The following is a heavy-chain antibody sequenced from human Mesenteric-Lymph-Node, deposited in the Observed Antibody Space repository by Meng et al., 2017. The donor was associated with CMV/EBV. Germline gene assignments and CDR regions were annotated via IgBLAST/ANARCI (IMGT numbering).Heavy chain of an antibody. Sequence: GSLRLSCTVSGGSINNYYWTWIRQPPGKGLEWIGYIYYSGTTKYNPSLKSRVTISVDTSKNQFSLNLSSVTAADTAVYYCARDLTTGWFDPWGQGTLVTVSS. D-gene: IGHD4/OR15-4a*01. CDR2: IYYSGTT. V-gene: IGHV4-59*01. CDR1: GGSINNYY. J-gene: IGHJ5*02. CDR3: ARDLTTGWFDP.